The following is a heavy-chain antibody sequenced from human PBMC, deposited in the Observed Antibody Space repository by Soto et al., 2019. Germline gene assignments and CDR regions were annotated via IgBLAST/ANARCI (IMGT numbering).Heavy chain of an antibody. CDR2: MNPNSGNT. CDR1: GYTFTSYD. D-gene: IGHD7-27*01. CDR3: AKNGKSWGNYSYYGMDV. J-gene: IGHJ6*02. Sequence: QVQLVQSGAEVKKPGASVKVSCKASGYTFTSYDINWVRQATGQGLEWMGWMNPNSGNTGYAQKFQGRVTMTRNTSISTAYMELSSLRSEDTAVYYCAKNGKSWGNYSYYGMDVWGQGTTVTVSS. V-gene: IGHV1-8*01.